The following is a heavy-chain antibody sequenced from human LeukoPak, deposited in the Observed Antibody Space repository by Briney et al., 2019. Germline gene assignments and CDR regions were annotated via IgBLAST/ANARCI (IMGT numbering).Heavy chain of an antibody. CDR2: ISGSGANA. CDR3: TTGYSSGYVGDY. D-gene: IGHD3-22*01. J-gene: IGHJ4*02. V-gene: IGHV3-23*01. CDR1: GFIFSNYA. Sequence: GGSLTLSCTASGFIFSNYALNWLRQAPGKGPEGVSGISGSGANAFYADSVRGRFTISRDTAKNTLYLQMNSLRVEDTAVYYCTTGYSSGYVGDYWGQGTRVSVSS.